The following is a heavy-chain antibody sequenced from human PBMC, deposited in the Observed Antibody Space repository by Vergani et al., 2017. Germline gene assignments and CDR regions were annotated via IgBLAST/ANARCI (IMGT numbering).Heavy chain of an antibody. CDR1: GFTFNQYG. J-gene: IGHJ5*02. CDR3: ARDLRLLYNRFDP. V-gene: IGHV3-33*01. D-gene: IGHD1-14*01. CDR2: TWYDGNNK. Sequence: QVQLVESGGGVVQPGRFLRLSCEASGFTFNQYGMHWVRQAPGKGLEWVAVTWYDGNNKQYADSVKGRFTISRDNSKSTMYLQMNSLRDEDTGVYYCARDLRLLYNRFDPWGQGTLVTVSS.